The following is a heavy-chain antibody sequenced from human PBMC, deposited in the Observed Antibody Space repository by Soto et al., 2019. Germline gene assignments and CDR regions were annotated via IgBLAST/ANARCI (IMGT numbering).Heavy chain of an antibody. D-gene: IGHD3-3*01. CDR1: GYGFTSYW. CDR2: IYPGDSDT. CDR3: ARHKSSITIFGVVTKHYYYYGMDV. J-gene: IGHJ6*02. V-gene: IGHV5-51*01. Sequence: PGESLKISCKGSGYGFTSYWIGWVRQMHGKGREWMGIIYPGDSDTRYSPSFQAQVTISADKSISTAYMQWSSLKASDTAMYYCARHKSSITIFGVVTKHYYYYGMDVWGQGTTVTVSS.